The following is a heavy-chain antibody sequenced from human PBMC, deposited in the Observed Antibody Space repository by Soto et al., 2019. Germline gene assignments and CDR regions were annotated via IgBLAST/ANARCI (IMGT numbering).Heavy chain of an antibody. CDR3: DFWATKAKRHYLSPFGH. CDR1: GATVRSSRFS. Sequence: SEPLSLTGSVSGATVRSSRFSGGWRRQTPGKGLEWIGSIVSSGAMHPNPSLRSRIDISLDSSQNTLSLELFAVPAADPSVYVLDFWATKAKRHYLSPFGHWGQGILVTVSS. V-gene: IGHV4-39*01. CDR2: IVSSGAM. J-gene: IGHJ4*02. D-gene: IGHD3-3*01.